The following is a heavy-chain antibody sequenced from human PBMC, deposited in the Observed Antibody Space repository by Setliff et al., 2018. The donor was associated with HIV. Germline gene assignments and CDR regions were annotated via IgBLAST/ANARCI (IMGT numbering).Heavy chain of an antibody. V-gene: IGHV3-53*01. CDR1: GFIVSSNY. Sequence: GGSLRLSCAASGFIVSSNYMNWVRQAPGKGLEWVSVIYSGGSIYYTYSVKGLFTISRDNSKNTLYLQMNSLRAEDTAVYYCARDYTETFWEYNWFDPWGQGTLVTVSS. CDR3: ARDYTETFWEYNWFDP. J-gene: IGHJ5*02. D-gene: IGHD3-3*01. CDR2: IYSGGSI.